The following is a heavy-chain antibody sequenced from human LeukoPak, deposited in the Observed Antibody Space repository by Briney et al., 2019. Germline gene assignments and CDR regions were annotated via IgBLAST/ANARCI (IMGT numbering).Heavy chain of an antibody. CDR1: GGSLNGYY. V-gene: IGHV4-34*01. CDR3: ARYGMAAEGIWWFDP. D-gene: IGHD6-13*01. CDR2: IDHSGST. J-gene: IGHJ5*02. Sequence: SETLSLTCAVYGGSLNGYYWSWIRQPPGKRLEWIGEIDHSGSTQYNPSLKSRVTISLDTSKKQFSLKLTSLTAADTAFYYCARYGMAAEGIWWFDPWGQGTLVTVSS.